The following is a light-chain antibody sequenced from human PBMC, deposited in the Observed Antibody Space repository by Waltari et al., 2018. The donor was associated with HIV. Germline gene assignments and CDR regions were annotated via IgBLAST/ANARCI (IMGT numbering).Light chain of an antibody. Sequence: DIRLTQTPSTLSAAVRHTVTITCRASQNIGTSLAWYQQKPGKAPTLLIYQASTLQNGVSSRFSGSGSGTEFTLTITSLQRDDFASYFCQQYETYYTFGQGSRLE. CDR2: QAS. CDR1: QNIGTS. CDR3: QQYETYYT. V-gene: IGKV1-5*03. J-gene: IGKJ2*01.